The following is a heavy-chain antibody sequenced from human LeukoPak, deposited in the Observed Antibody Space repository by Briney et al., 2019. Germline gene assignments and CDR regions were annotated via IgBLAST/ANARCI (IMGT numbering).Heavy chain of an antibody. CDR3: ARQRASARIDP. CDR1: GGSISSSSYY. CDR2: IYYSGST. J-gene: IGHJ5*02. V-gene: IGHV4-39*01. D-gene: IGHD1-14*01. Sequence: ASETLSLTCTVSGGSISSSSYYWGWIRQPPGKGLEWIGSIYYSGSTYYNPSLKSRVTISVDTSKNQFSLKLSSVTAAETAVYYCARQRASARIDPWGQGTLVTVSS.